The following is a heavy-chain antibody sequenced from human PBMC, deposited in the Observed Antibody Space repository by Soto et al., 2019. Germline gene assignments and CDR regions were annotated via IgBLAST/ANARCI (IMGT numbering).Heavy chain of an antibody. CDR2: IYHNGRT. Sequence: QLQLQESGPGLVKPSETLSLTCSVSGASVTGTTYYWGWIRQSPGKGLEWIGNIYHNGRTDYNPSLKNRVAISIDASKTQFSLRLTSVTAADTAMYYCVRQVTGTRWFNWFDPWGQGTLVTVSS. D-gene: IGHD1-7*01. V-gene: IGHV4-39*01. CDR3: VRQVTGTRWFNWFDP. CDR1: GASVTGTTYY. J-gene: IGHJ5*02.